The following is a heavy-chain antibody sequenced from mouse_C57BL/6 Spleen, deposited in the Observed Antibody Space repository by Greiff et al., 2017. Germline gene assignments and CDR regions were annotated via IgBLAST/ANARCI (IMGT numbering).Heavy chain of an antibody. V-gene: IGHV1-26*01. CDR3: ASGGVARPSWFAY. D-gene: IGHD1-1*02. Sequence: EVKLQQSGPELVKPGASVKISCKASGYTFTDYYMNWVKQSHGKSLEWIGDINPNNGGTSYNQKFKGKATLTVDKSSSTAYMELRSLTSEDSAVYYCASGGVARPSWFAYWGQGTLVTVSA. CDR1: GYTFTDYY. J-gene: IGHJ3*01. CDR2: INPNNGGT.